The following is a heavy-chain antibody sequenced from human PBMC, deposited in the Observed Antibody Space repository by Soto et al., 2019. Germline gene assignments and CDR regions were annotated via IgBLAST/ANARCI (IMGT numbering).Heavy chain of an antibody. Sequence: GGSLRLSCAASGFTFSNAWINWVRQAPGKGLEWVGRIKSKTDGGTTDFAATVKGRFAISRDDSKNMVYLQMNSLKTEDTAVYYCTTDSYITMVTAGIDSWGHGTLVTVSS. D-gene: IGHD2-21*02. V-gene: IGHV3-15*07. J-gene: IGHJ5*01. CDR2: IKSKTDGGTT. CDR3: TTDSYITMVTAGIDS. CDR1: GFTFSNAW.